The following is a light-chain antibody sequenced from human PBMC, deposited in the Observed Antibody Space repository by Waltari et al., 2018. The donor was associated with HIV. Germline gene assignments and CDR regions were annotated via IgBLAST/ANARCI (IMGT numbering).Light chain of an antibody. CDR1: SRDVGCHNY. V-gene: IGLV2-14*01. J-gene: IGLJ3*02. CDR3: SSYTSSSKV. CDR2: EVS. Sequence: QPALTQPPSASGSPGQSITIPCTGTSRDVGCHNYVSWYQQHPGKAPKLMIYEVSNRPSGVSNRFSGSKSGNTASLTISGLQAEDEADYYCSSYTSSSKVFGGGTKLTVL.